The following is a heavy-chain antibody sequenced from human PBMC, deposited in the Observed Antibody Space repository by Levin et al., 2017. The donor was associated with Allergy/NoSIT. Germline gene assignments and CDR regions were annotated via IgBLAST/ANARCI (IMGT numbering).Heavy chain of an antibody. CDR3: TRARLASLYYFDY. V-gene: IGHV3-49*03. CDR2: IRSKAYGGTT. CDR1: GFTFGDYA. J-gene: IGHJ4*02. D-gene: IGHD3-9*01. Sequence: GESLKISCTASGFTFGDYAMSWFRQAPGKGLEWVGFIRSKAYGGTTEYAASVKGRFTISRDDSKSIAYLQMNSLKTEDTAVYYCTRARLASLYYFDYWGQGTLVTVSS.